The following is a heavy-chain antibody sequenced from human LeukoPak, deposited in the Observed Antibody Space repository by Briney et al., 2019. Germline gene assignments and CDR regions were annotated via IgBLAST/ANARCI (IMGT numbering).Heavy chain of an antibody. CDR2: IYYRGST. CDR3: ARALSGYDAFDI. CDR1: GGSISSSSYY. J-gene: IGHJ3*02. Sequence: SETLSLTCTVSGGSISSSSYYWGWIRQPPGKGLEWIGSIYYRGSTYYNPSLKSRVTISVDTSKNQFSLKLSSVTAADTAVYYCARALSGYDAFDIWGQGTMVTVSS. D-gene: IGHD2/OR15-2a*01. V-gene: IGHV4-39*07.